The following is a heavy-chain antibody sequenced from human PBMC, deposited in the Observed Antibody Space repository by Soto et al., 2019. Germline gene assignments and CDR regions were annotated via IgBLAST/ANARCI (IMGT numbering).Heavy chain of an antibody. J-gene: IGHJ6*02. V-gene: IGHV4-61*08. CDR3: ARDRITIFGVVPHMDV. CDR2: IYYSGST. Sequence: SETLSLTCTVSGGSISSGDYYWSWIRQPPGKGLEWIGYIYYSGSTNYNPSLKSRVTISVDTSKNQFSLKLSSVTAADTAVYYCARDRITIFGVVPHMDVWGQGTTVTVSS. D-gene: IGHD3-3*01. CDR1: GGSISSGDYY.